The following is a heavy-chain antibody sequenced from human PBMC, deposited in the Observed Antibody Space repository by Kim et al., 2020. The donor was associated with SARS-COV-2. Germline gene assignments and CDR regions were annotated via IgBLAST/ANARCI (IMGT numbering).Heavy chain of an antibody. D-gene: IGHD5-18*01. CDR2: INHSGST. Sequence: SETLSLTCAVYGGSFSGYYWSWIRQPPGKGLEWIGEINHSGSTNYNPSLKSRVTISVDTSKNQFSLKLSSVTAADTAVYYCARVGRIQLWLGRAYYFDYWGQGTLVTVSS. CDR3: ARVGRIQLWLGRAYYFDY. J-gene: IGHJ4*02. V-gene: IGHV4-34*01. CDR1: GGSFSGYY.